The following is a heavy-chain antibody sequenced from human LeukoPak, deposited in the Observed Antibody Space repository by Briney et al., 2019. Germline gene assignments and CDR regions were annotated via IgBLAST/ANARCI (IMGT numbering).Heavy chain of an antibody. CDR3: AKEHHSWAVAGYYFDY. CDR2: IWYGGSNK. CDR1: GFTFSSYG. J-gene: IGHJ4*02. V-gene: IGHV3-30*18. Sequence: PGRSLRLSCAASGFTFSSYGMHWVRQAPGKGLEWVAVIWYGGSNKYYADSVKGRFTISRDNSKNTLYLQMNSLRAEDTAMYYCAKEHHSWAVAGYYFDYWGQGTLVTVSS. D-gene: IGHD6-19*01.